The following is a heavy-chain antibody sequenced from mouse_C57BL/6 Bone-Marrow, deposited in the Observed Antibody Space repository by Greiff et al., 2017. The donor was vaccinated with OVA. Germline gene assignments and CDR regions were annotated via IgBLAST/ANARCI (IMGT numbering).Heavy chain of an antibody. V-gene: IGHV1-69*01. Sequence: QVHVKQPGAELVMPGASVKLSCKASGYTFTSYWMHWVKQRPGQGLEWIGEIDPSDSYTNYNQKFKGKSTLTVDKSSSTAYMQLSSLTSEDSAVYYCARRGMVPYYFDYWGQGTTLTVSS. CDR2: IDPSDSYT. CDR1: GYTFTSYW. CDR3: ARRGMVPYYFDY. J-gene: IGHJ2*01. D-gene: IGHD2-3*01.